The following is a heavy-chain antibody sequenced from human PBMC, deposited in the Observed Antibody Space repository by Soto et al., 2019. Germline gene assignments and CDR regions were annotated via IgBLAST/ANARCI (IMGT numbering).Heavy chain of an antibody. CDR2: ISSNSDTI. V-gene: IGHV3-9*02. CDR3: AKDMKWGGMTTIHYFDS. J-gene: IGHJ4*02. CDR1: GFTADDYA. D-gene: IGHD4-17*01. Sequence: EVQLVESGGGLVQPGRSLRLSCVASGFTADDYALHWVRQAPGKGLEWVSGISSNSDTIHYADSVMGRFTISRDNAKNPLFLQMNSLRPEDTAVYYCAKDMKWGGMTTIHYFDSWGQGTLVTVSS.